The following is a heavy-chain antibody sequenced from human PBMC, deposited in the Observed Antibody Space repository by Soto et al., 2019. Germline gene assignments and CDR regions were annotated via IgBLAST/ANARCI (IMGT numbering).Heavy chain of an antibody. CDR3: VCRRGYGDFPY. Sequence: QITLKESGPTLVKPRQTLTLTCTFSGFSLSTSGMGVGWVRQPPGKALEWLALSYWDDDKRYSPSLKSRLTLTMDTSKHLVVCAITDTASADTATSYGVCRRGYGDFPYWGQGTLVTVSP. CDR2: SYWDDDK. CDR1: GFSLSTSGMG. V-gene: IGHV2-5*02. D-gene: IGHD4-17*01. J-gene: IGHJ4*02.